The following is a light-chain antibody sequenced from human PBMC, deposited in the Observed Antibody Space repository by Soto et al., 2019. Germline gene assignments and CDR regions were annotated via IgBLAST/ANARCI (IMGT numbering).Light chain of an antibody. J-gene: IGKJ3*01. CDR3: QQYYSTPFT. CDR2: WAS. V-gene: IGKV4-1*01. Sequence: DIVMTQSPDSLAVSLGERATINCKSSQSVLYSSNNENSLAWYQQKPGQPTKLLIYWASIRESGVPDRFSGSGSGTDFTLTISSLQAEDVAVYYCQQYYSTPFTFGPGTKVDIK. CDR1: QSVLYSSNNENS.